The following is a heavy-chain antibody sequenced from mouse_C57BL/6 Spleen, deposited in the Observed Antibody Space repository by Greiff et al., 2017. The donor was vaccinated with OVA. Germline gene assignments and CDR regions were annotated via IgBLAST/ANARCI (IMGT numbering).Heavy chain of an antibody. Sequence: QVQLQQSGAELVRPGASVKLSCKASGYTFTDYYINWVKQRPGQGLEWIARIFPGSGNTYYNEKFKGKATLTAEKSSSTAYMQLSSLTSEDSAVYFCASSYYDYDQYAMDYWGQGTSVTVSS. CDR3: ASSYYDYDQYAMDY. J-gene: IGHJ4*01. V-gene: IGHV1-76*01. D-gene: IGHD2-4*01. CDR2: IFPGSGNT. CDR1: GYTFTDYY.